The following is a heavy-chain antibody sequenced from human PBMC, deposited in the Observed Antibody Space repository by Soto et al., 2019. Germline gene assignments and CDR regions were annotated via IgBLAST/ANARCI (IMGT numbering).Heavy chain of an antibody. CDR3: ARSRMTALRYYYYGMDV. D-gene: IGHD5-18*01. CDR1: GHTFSSYD. J-gene: IGHJ6*02. V-gene: IGHV1-8*01. CDR2: MNPNSGNT. Sequence: ASVKVSCKGSGHTFSSYDINWVRQATGQGLEWMGWMNPNSGNTGYAQKFQGRVTMTRNTSISTAYIELSSLRSEDTAVYYCARSRMTALRYYYYGMDVWGQGTTVTVSS.